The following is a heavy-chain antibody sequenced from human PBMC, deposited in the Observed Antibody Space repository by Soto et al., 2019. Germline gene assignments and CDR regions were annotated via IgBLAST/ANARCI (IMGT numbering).Heavy chain of an antibody. J-gene: IGHJ5*02. CDR1: GGTFNSYD. CDR3: ARLSRPNYYDTSGFFKDNWFDL. V-gene: IGHV1-69*01. Sequence: QVQLVQSGAEVKKPGSSMKVSCKASGGTFNSYDINWVRQAPGQGLEWMGGIIPIVETPKYAQKFQGRVTITADESTNTVYTELSSLRSEDTSMYYCARLSRPNYYDTSGFFKDNWFDLWGQGTLVTVSS. D-gene: IGHD3-22*01. CDR2: IIPIVETP.